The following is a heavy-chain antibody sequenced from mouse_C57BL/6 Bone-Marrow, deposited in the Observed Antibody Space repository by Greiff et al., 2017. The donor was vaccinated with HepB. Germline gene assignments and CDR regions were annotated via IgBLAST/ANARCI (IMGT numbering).Heavy chain of an antibody. CDR3: ARIVSTMITTVYFDY. CDR2: IWWDDDK. V-gene: IGHV8-8*01. J-gene: IGHJ2*01. D-gene: IGHD2-4*01. CDR1: GFSLSTFGMG. Sequence: QVQLKQSGPGILQPSQTLSLTCSFSGFSLSTFGMGVGWIRQPSGKGLEWLAHIWWDDDKYYNPALKSRLTISKDTSKNQVFRKIANVDTADTATYYCARIVSTMITTVYFDYWGQGTTLTVSS.